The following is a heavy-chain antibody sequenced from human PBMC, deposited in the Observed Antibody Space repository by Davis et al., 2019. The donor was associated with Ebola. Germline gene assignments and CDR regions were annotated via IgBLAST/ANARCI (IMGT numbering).Heavy chain of an antibody. V-gene: IGHV1-3*01. Sequence: ASVKDSCKASGFTLTKYAIHWVRQAPGQRLEWMGWVHGGNGNTKYSQRFQGRVTITTDTSASTVYLDLTSLRSEDTAVFYCARASFGYNSGWYADYWGPGSLVTVSS. CDR3: ARASFGYNSGWYADY. J-gene: IGHJ4*02. D-gene: IGHD6-19*01. CDR2: VHGGNGNT. CDR1: GFTLTKYA.